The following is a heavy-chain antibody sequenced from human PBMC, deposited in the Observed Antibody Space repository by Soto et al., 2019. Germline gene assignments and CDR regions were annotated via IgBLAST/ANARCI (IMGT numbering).Heavy chain of an antibody. CDR2: IYYSGST. CDR1: GGSISSGDYY. J-gene: IGHJ5*02. V-gene: IGHV4-30-4*01. D-gene: IGHD6-13*01. CDR3: ARDSFGYCSSWLNSFDP. Sequence: PSETLSLTCTVSGGSISSGDYYWSWIRQPPGKGLEWIGYIYYSGSTYYNPSLKSRVTISVDTSKNQFSLKLSSVTAADTAVYYCARDSFGYCSSWLNSFDPWGQGTLVTVSS.